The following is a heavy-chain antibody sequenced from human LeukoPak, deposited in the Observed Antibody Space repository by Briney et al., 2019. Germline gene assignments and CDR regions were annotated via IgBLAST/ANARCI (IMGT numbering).Heavy chain of an antibody. J-gene: IGHJ4*02. CDR1: GGSVSSSSYY. D-gene: IGHD5-12*01. Sequence: SETLSLTCTVSGGSVSSSSYYWGWIRQPPGKGLEWIGSIYHSGSTYYNPSLKSRVTISVDTSKNQFSLKLSSVTAADTAVYYCARASGYDHPYYFDYWGQGTLVTVSS. CDR3: ARASGYDHPYYFDY. CDR2: IYHSGST. V-gene: IGHV4-39*07.